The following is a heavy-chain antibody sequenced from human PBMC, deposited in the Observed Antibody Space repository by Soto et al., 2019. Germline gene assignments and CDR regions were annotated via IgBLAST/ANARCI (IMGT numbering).Heavy chain of an antibody. CDR3: ASVYCRGGNCFDAFDI. D-gene: IGHD2-15*01. CDR2: IYYSGST. Sequence: QLQLQESGPGLVKPSETLSLTCTVSGGSISSSSYYWGWIRQPPGKGLEWIGTIYYSGSTYCNPSLKSRVTISVDTSQTQFPLKLTSVTAADTAVYYCASVYCRGGNCFDAFDIWGQGTVVTVSS. J-gene: IGHJ3*02. V-gene: IGHV4-39*01. CDR1: GGSISSSSYY.